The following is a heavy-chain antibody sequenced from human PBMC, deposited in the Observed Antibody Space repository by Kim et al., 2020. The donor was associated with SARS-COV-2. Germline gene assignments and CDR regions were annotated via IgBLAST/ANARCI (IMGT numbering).Heavy chain of an antibody. J-gene: IGHJ6*02. V-gene: IGHV5-51*01. CDR3: ARAACSSGRKMYYHYYGMDV. CDR2: IQPGDSDT. Sequence: GESLKISCKAPGYRFSIYWIGWVRQMPGKGLEWMGIIQPGDSDTRYNPSSQGQVTISVDNSISTAYLQWSSLRASDTAIYYCARAACSSGRKMYYHYYGMDVWGQGTAVTVTS. CDR1: GYRFSIYW. D-gene: IGHD6-19*01.